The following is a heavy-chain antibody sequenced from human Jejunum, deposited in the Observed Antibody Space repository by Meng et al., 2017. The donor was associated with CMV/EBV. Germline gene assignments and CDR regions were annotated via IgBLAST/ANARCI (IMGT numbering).Heavy chain of an antibody. V-gene: IGHV3-48*03. CDR1: GFTFSTSE. CDR3: VRLDLAAFYS. D-gene: IGHD3-3*02. CDR2: ITGVTNII. J-gene: IGHJ5*02. Sequence: CEASGFTFSTSEMNWVRQAPGKGLEWIAYITGVTNIIYYADSVKGRFTISRDNAKSSLYLQMNDLRAEDTAVYYCVRLDLAAFYSWGQGALVTVSS.